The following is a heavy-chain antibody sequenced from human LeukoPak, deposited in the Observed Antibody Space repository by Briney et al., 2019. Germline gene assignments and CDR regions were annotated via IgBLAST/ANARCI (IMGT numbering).Heavy chain of an antibody. J-gene: IGHJ4*02. CDR2: IYHSGST. CDR1: GYSISSGYY. D-gene: IGHD2-21*02. Sequence: SETLSLTCTVSGYSISSGYYWGWIRPPPGKGLEWIGSIYHSGSTYYNPSLKSRVTISVDTSKNQFSLKLSSVTAADTAVYYCARANCGGDCYPLFDYWGQGTLVTVSS. V-gene: IGHV4-38-2*02. CDR3: ARANCGGDCYPLFDY.